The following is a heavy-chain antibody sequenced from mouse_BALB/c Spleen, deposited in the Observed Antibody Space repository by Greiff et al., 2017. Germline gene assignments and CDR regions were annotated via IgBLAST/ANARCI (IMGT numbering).Heavy chain of an antibody. CDR3: AREGDPDY. J-gene: IGHJ2*01. CDR1: GFTFSDYY. CDR2: ISDGGSYT. V-gene: IGHV5-4*02. Sequence: EVMLVESGGGLVKPGGSLKLSCAASGFTFSDYYMYWVRQTPEKRLEWVATISDGGSYTYYPDSVKGRFTISRDNAKNNLYLQMSSLKSEDTAMYYCAREGDPDYWGQGTTLTVSS.